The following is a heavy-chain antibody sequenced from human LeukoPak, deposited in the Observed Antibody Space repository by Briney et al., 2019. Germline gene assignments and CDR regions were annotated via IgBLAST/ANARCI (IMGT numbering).Heavy chain of an antibody. V-gene: IGHV3-7*01. D-gene: IGHD3-3*01. CDR2: IKQDRSEK. CDR1: GFTFSSYE. J-gene: IGHJ4*02. CDR3: ARLREIPVFGVVTKSTSYFDY. Sequence: GGSLRLSCAASGFTFSSYEMNWVRQAPGKGLELVANIKQDRSEKYYVDSVKGRFTISRDNAKNSLYLQMNSLRAEDTAVYYCARLREIPVFGVVTKSTSYFDYWGQGTLVTVSS.